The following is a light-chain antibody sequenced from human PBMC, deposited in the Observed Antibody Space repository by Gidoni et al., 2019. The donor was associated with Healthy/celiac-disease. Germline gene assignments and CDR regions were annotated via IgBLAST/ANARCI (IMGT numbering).Light chain of an antibody. Sequence: EIVLKPSPGTLSLSPGERATLSCRASQSVSSSYLAWYQQKPGQAPRLLIYGASSRATGIPDRFSGSGSGTDFTLTISRLEPEDFAVYYCQQYGSSAYTFGQGTKLEIK. CDR3: QQYGSSAYT. CDR1: QSVSSSY. V-gene: IGKV3-20*01. CDR2: GAS. J-gene: IGKJ2*01.